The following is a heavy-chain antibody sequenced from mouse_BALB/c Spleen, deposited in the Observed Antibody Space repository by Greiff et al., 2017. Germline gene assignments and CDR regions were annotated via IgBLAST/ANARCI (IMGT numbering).Heavy chain of an antibody. CDR1: GYTFTSYW. J-gene: IGHJ2*01. CDR3: ARGNYGYDFDY. D-gene: IGHD2-2*01. CDR2: IDPSDSET. V-gene: IGHV1-69*02. Sequence: VQLQQPGAELVKPGAPVKLSCKSSGYTFTSYWMNWVKQRPGRGLEWIGRIDPSDSETHYNQKFKDKATLTVDKSSSTAYIQLSSLTSEDSAVYYCARGNYGYDFDYWGQGTTLTVSS.